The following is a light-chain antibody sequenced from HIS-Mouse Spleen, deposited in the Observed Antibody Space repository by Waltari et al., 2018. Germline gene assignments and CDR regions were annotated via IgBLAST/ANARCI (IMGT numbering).Light chain of an antibody. V-gene: IGLV2-14*03. Sequence: QSALTQPASVSGSPGPSITISCTGTSSDVGGYNYVSWYQHNPGKAPKLMIYDVSNRPSGVSNRFSGSKSGNTASLTISGLQAEDEADYYCSSYTSSSTLGFGGGTKLTVL. CDR3: SSYTSSSTLG. CDR2: DVS. J-gene: IGLJ3*02. CDR1: SSDVGGYNY.